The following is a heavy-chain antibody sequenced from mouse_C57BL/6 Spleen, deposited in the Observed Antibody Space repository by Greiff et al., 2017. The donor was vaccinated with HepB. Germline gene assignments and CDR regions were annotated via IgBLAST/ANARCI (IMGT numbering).Heavy chain of an antibody. Sequence: EVKLQESGAELVRPGASVKLSCTASGFNIKDYYMHWVKQRPEQGLEWIGRIDPEDGDTEYAPKFQGKATMTADTSSNTAYLQLSSLTSEDTAVYYCTTRTTVVATPFAYWGQGTLVTVSA. V-gene: IGHV14-1*01. CDR3: TTRTTVVATPFAY. J-gene: IGHJ3*01. CDR1: GFNIKDYY. D-gene: IGHD1-1*01. CDR2: IDPEDGDT.